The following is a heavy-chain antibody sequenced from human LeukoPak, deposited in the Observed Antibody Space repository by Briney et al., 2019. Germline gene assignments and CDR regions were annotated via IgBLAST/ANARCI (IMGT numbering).Heavy chain of an antibody. Sequence: GGSLILSXAASGFTVSXXXXXXVXXXXXXXXXXVSVIXSGDNTYYAXXVKGXFTISRXNSKNTLYLQMNSLRAEDTAVYYCARGGQHQGNYFDYWGQGTLVTVSS. J-gene: IGHJ4*02. CDR2: IXSGDNT. V-gene: IGHV3-66*01. CDR1: GFTVSXXX. CDR3: ARGGQHQGNYFDY. D-gene: IGHD6-13*01.